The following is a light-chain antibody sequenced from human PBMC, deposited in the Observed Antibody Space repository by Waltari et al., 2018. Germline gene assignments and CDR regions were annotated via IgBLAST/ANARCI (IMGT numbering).Light chain of an antibody. Sequence: QSLLTQPPSVSGAPGQRVTISCTGSTSNIGAGYDVHWYQQLPGAAPKLLIYTDAMRPSGVPDRFSAAKSDTSASLGITWLQAEDEADYYGHSYDFSLRGSVFGGGTKLTVL. CDR2: TDA. V-gene: IGLV1-40*01. CDR3: HSYDFSLRGSV. J-gene: IGLJ3*02. CDR1: TSNIGAGYD.